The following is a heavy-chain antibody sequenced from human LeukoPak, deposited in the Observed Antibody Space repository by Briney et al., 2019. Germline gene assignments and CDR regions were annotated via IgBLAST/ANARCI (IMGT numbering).Heavy chain of an antibody. CDR3: ARGTEKTRISGYYSFDH. J-gene: IGHJ4*02. D-gene: IGHD5-12*01. Sequence: PSETLFLTCTVSGGSISGYFWTWIRQPAGKELEWIGRVYTSGTTYYNPSLESRVTISLDTFSNQFSLRVTSVTAADTAIYYCARGTEKTRISGYYSFDHWGRGLLVTVSS. CDR2: VYTSGTT. V-gene: IGHV4-4*07. CDR1: GGSISGYF.